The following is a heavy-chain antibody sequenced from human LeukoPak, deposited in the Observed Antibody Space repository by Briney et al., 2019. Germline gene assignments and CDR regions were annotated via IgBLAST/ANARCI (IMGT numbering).Heavy chain of an antibody. CDR1: GYSISSGYY. J-gene: IGHJ5*02. V-gene: IGHV4-38-2*01. Sequence: TPSETLSLTCAVSGYSISSGYYWGWIRQPPGKGLEWIGSIYHSGSTYYNPSLKSRVTISVDTPKNQFSLKLSSVTAADTAVYYCASLDIVVVPAAIGWFDPWGQGTLVTVSS. CDR2: IYHSGST. CDR3: ASLDIVVVPAAIGWFDP. D-gene: IGHD2-2*01.